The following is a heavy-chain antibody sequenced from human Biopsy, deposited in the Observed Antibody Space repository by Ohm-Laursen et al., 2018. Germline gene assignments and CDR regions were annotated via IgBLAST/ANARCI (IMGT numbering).Heavy chain of an antibody. V-gene: IGHV4-34*01. CDR1: GESSSGYF. J-gene: IGHJ6*02. Sequence: SDTLSLTCAVNGESSSGYFWNWIRQPPGKGLEWIGEINQSGSTKYNPSPKRRATLSADSSNSQFSLRLTSVTAADTAIYYCARGSGYFKLDVWGQGATVTVSS. D-gene: IGHD5-12*01. CDR2: INQSGST. CDR3: ARGSGYFKLDV.